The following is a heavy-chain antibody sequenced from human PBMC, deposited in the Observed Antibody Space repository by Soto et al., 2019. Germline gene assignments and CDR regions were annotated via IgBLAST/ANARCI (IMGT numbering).Heavy chain of an antibody. Sequence: QVHLQESGPGLVKPSETLSLNCTVSGGTMNSYYWTWIRQPAGKGLEWIGRIYSSGSTKYNPSLPSRVTMSLDTSKNQFSLRLTSGTAADTAVYYCARGQRFSDWFDPWGQGTLVTVSS. CDR1: GGTMNSYY. CDR2: IYSSGST. D-gene: IGHD3-3*01. CDR3: ARGQRFSDWFDP. J-gene: IGHJ5*02. V-gene: IGHV4-4*07.